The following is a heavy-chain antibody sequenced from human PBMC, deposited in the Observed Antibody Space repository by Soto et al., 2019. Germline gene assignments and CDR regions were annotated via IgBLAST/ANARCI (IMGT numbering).Heavy chain of an antibody. J-gene: IGHJ4*01. V-gene: IGHV3-23*01. D-gene: IGHD6-19*01. CDR3: AKDPRRGYSSGLYGL. CDR2: ISGSGGST. CDR1: GFTFSSYA. Sequence: EVQLLESGGGLVQPGGSLRLSCAASGFTFSSYAMSWVRQAPGKGLEWVSAISGSGGSTYYADSVKGRFTISRDNSKNPLYLQMNSLRAEDTAVYYRAKDPRRGYSSGLYGLWGQGNLVTVSS.